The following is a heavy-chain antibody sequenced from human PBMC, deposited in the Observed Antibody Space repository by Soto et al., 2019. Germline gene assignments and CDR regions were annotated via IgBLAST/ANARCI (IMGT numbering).Heavy chain of an antibody. CDR1: GFTFTSSA. D-gene: IGHD3-22*01. CDR3: AATGYYYDSSGYYSSPFDY. V-gene: IGHV1-58*01. CDR2: IVVGSGNT. Sequence: QMQLVQSGPEVKKPGTSVKVSCKASGFTFTSSAVQWVRQARGQRLEWIGWIVVGSGNTNYAQKFQERVTITRDMSTSTAYMELSSLRSEDTAVYYCAATGYYYDSSGYYSSPFDYWGQGTLVTVSS. J-gene: IGHJ4*02.